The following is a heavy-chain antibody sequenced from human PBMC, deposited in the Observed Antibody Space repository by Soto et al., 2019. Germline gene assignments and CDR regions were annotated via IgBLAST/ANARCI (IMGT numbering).Heavy chain of an antibody. CDR2: INDSGNI. Sequence: QVQLQQWGAGLLKPSETLSLTCAVYGGSFSGYQWSWIRQTPGKGLEWIGEINDSGNINYNPSLKRRVTILLDTTKKQISLKLSSVTAADSAVYYCARGVILWFGELSRRGGYHYYMDVWGKGTTVTVSS. CDR1: GGSFSGYQ. CDR3: ARGVILWFGELSRRGGYHYYMDV. V-gene: IGHV4-34*01. J-gene: IGHJ6*03. D-gene: IGHD3-10*01.